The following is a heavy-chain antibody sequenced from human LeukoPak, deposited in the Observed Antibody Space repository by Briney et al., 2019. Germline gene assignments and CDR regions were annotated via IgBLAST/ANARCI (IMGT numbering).Heavy chain of an antibody. CDR2: ISSSGSTI. CDR3: AKDRAGGYGSGSYYKPSGYMDV. D-gene: IGHD3-10*01. J-gene: IGHJ6*03. CDR1: GFTFSSYE. V-gene: IGHV3-48*03. Sequence: GSLRLSCAASGFTFSSYEMNWVRQAPGKGLEWVSYISSSGSTIYYADSVKGRFTISRDNSKNSLYLQMNSLRAEDTALYYCAKDRAGGYGSGSYYKPSGYMDVWGKGTTVTVSS.